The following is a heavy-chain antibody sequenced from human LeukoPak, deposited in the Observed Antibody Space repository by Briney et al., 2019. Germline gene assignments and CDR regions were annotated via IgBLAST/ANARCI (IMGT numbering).Heavy chain of an antibody. D-gene: IGHD3-22*01. CDR3: ARGDPYYYDTRGYYVFDY. Sequence: ASVKVSCKASGYTFTTFAIHWVRQAAGQRLEWMGWINAANGNTKYSQEFQGRVTLTRDTSANTAYMEVSSLRSEDMAVYYCARGDPYYYDTRGYYVFDYWGQGTPVTVSS. CDR1: GYTFTTFA. J-gene: IGHJ4*02. CDR2: INAANGNT. V-gene: IGHV1-3*03.